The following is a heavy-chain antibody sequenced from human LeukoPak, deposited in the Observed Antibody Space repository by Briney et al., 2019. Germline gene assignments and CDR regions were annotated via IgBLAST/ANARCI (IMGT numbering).Heavy chain of an antibody. D-gene: IGHD1-7*01. CDR2: INSDGSST. V-gene: IGHV3-74*01. J-gene: IGHJ6*03. Sequence: GGSLILSCAASGFTFSTYWMSWVRQAPGKGLVWVSRINSDGSSTSYADSVKGRFTISRDNAKNTLYLQMNSLRAEDTAVYYCARDREYYNWNLRRYYYYMGVWGKGTTVTVSS. CDR1: GFTFSTYW. CDR3: ARDREYYNWNLRRYYYYMGV.